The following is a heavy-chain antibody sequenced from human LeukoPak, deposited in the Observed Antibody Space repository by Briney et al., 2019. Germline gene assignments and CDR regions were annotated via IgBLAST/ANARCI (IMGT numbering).Heavy chain of an antibody. D-gene: IGHD2-15*01. V-gene: IGHV1-2*02. Sequence: ASVKVSCKASGYTFTAYYLHWVRQAPGQGLEWMGWINPNTGGAKYAQKFQGRLTMTRDTSINTVYMGLSRLRSDDTAVYYCAGPDDSPYSYYFDYWGQGTLVTVSS. CDR3: AGPDDSPYSYYFDY. CDR1: GYTFTAYY. CDR2: INPNTGGA. J-gene: IGHJ4*02.